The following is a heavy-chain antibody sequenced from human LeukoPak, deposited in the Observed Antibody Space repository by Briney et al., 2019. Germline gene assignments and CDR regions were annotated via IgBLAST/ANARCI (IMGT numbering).Heavy chain of an antibody. CDR3: ARETSQKGAHYMDV. Sequence: SETLSLTCTVSGGSISSYYWSWIRQPPGKGLEWIGYIYYSGSTNYNPSLKSRLTISVDTSKNQSSLKLGSVTAADTAVYHCARETSQKGAHYMDVWGKGTTVTISS. V-gene: IGHV4-59*01. D-gene: IGHD3-16*01. CDR1: GGSISSYY. J-gene: IGHJ6*03. CDR2: IYYSGST.